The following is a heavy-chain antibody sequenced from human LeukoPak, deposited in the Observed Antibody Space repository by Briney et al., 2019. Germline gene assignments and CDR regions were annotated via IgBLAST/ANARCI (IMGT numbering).Heavy chain of an antibody. CDR1: GYTFIDYY. CDR3: ARDSRDGYNYDQYYFDY. D-gene: IGHD5-24*01. J-gene: IGHJ4*02. Sequence: ASVKVSCTASGYTFIDYYMHWVRQAPGQGLEWMGRINPSSGGTNYAQKFQGRVTMTRDTSISTAYMELSRLRSDDTAVYYCARDSRDGYNYDQYYFDYWGQGTLVTVSS. CDR2: INPSSGGT. V-gene: IGHV1-2*06.